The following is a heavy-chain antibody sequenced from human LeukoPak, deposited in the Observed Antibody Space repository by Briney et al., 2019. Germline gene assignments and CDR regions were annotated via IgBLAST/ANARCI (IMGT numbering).Heavy chain of an antibody. J-gene: IGHJ4*02. V-gene: IGHV4-31*03. Sequence: SEALSLTCTVSGGSISSGGYYWSWIRQRPGKGLEWIGCIYYSGTTHYHPSLTSRVAISVDTSKNQFSLKLSSVTAADTAVYYCARSGTVTTWNYWGQGTLVTVSS. CDR3: ARSGTVTTWNY. CDR1: GGSISSGGYY. CDR2: IYYSGTT. D-gene: IGHD4-17*01.